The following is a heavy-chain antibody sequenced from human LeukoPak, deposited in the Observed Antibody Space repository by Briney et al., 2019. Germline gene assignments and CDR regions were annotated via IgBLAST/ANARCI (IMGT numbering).Heavy chain of an antibody. Sequence: ASVKVSCKASGYTFTSYDINWVRQATGQGLEWMGWVNPNSGNTGYAQKFQGRVTMTRDTSISTAYMELSSLRSEDTAVYYCARGRNYYGMDVWGQGTTVTVSS. V-gene: IGHV1-8*01. D-gene: IGHD2/OR15-2a*01. J-gene: IGHJ6*02. CDR3: ARGRNYYGMDV. CDR2: VNPNSGNT. CDR1: GYTFTSYD.